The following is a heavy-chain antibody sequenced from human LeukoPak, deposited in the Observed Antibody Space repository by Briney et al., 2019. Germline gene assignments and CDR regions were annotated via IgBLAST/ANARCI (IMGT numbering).Heavy chain of an antibody. D-gene: IGHD2-2*01. J-gene: IGHJ4*02. CDR3: AKVETSGGANCYALDY. Sequence: GGSLRLSCAASGFTFSSYAMTWVRQAPDKGLEWVSAISGSDGSTYYADSVKGRFTISRDDSQNTLYPQMNSLSAEDTAVYYCAKVETSGGANCYALDYWGQGTLVTVSS. V-gene: IGHV3-23*01. CDR2: ISGSDGST. CDR1: GFTFSSYA.